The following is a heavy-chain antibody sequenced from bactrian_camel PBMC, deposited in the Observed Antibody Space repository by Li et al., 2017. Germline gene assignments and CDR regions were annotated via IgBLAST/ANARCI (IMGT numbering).Heavy chain of an antibody. CDR3: VRHLYCEGDDCYTGIPV. CDR2: ISRCGHDT. V-gene: IGHV3S40*01. CDR1: GFIFSTYS. J-gene: IGHJ4*01. Sequence: QLVESGGGLVQPGGSLRLSCTTSGFIFSTYSMTWVRQAPGKALEWISGISRCGHDTHYATAVKGRFTFSRDNAKNTAYLQMSELKSEDTAVYYCVRHLYCEGDDCYTGIPVWGQGTQVTVS. D-gene: IGHD2*01.